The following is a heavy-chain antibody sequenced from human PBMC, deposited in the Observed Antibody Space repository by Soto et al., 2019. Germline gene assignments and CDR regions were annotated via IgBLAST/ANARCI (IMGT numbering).Heavy chain of an antibody. V-gene: IGHV4-30-4*01. CDR3: ANYHYVSTGLNWFDP. D-gene: IGHD2-8*02. CDR2: ISXTGNP. J-gene: IGHJ5*02. Sequence: SETLSLTCSVSCASVSSGDSYRSWVRQPPGRGLEWLGYISXTGNPYYNPSLQSRLTVSIDTAKNQVSMRLASVTAADTAVYYCANYHYVSTGLNWFDPLGQRTLVTVSS. CDR1: CASVSSGDSY.